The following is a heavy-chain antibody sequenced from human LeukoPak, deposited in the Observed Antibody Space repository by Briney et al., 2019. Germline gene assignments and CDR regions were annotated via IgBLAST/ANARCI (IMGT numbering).Heavy chain of an antibody. CDR2: ISSGGTTI. D-gene: IGHD2-15*01. CDR1: GFTFSSYE. CDR3: ARDVGCSGGSCYSHFDY. Sequence: GGSLRLSCAASGFTFSSYEMHWVRQAPGKGLEWVSYISSGGTTIYYADSVKGRFTISRDNAKNSLYLQMNSLRAEDTAIYYCARDVGCSGGSCYSHFDYWGHGTLVTVSS. J-gene: IGHJ4*01. V-gene: IGHV3-48*03.